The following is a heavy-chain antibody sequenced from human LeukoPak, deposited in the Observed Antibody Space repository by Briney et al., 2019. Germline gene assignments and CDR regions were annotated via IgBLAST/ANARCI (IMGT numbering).Heavy chain of an antibody. J-gene: IGHJ3*02. CDR1: GGPISRYW. CDR2: IDYIGST. Sequence: SETLSLTCTVSGGPISRYWWSWIRQPPGKGLEWIAYIDYIGSTNYNPSLKSRLAISLDASKNQFSLKLSSVTAADTAVYYCMRDWRLDLLHVFDIWGQGTMVTVSS. D-gene: IGHD1-26*01. CDR3: MRDWRLDLLHVFDI. V-gene: IGHV4-59*01.